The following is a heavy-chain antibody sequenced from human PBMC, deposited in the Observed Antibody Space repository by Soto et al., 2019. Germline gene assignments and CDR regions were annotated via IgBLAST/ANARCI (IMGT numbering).Heavy chain of an antibody. D-gene: IGHD3-16*02. CDR2: INHSGNT. J-gene: IGHJ4*02. V-gene: IGHV4-34*01. Sequence: PSETLSLTCTVSGGSISSYYWSWIRQPPGKGLEWIGEINHSGNTNYNPSLKSRVTISVDTSKNQFSLKLSSVTAADRAVYYCSCWPSDYGWGSYRYFFDYWGQGTLVT. CDR1: GGSISSYY. CDR3: SCWPSDYGWGSYRYFFDY.